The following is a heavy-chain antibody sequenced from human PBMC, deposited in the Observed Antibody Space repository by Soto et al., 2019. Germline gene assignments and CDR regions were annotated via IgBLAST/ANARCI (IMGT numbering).Heavy chain of an antibody. V-gene: IGHV4-34*01. J-gene: IGHJ4*02. CDR1: GGSFSGYY. D-gene: IGHD4-17*01. CDR3: AIGDYHDY. CDR2: INHSGST. Sequence: SETLSLTCAVYGGSFSGYYWSWIRQPPGKGLEWIGEINHSGSTNYNPSLKSRVTISVDTSKNQFSLKLSSVTAADTAVYYCAIGDYHDYWGQGTLVTVPS.